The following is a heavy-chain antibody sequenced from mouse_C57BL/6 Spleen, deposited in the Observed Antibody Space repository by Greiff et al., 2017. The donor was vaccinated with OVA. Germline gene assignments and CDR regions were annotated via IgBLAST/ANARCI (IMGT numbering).Heavy chain of an antibody. CDR2: IYPGSGNT. CDR3: ARCSYYYGSSYYFDY. J-gene: IGHJ2*01. D-gene: IGHD1-1*01. Sequence: VQLQQSGAELVRPGASVKLSCKASGYTFTDYYINWVKQRPGQGLEWIARIYPGSGNTYYNEKFKGKATLTAEKSSSTAYMQLSSLTSEDSAVYFCARCSYYYGSSYYFDYWGQGTTLTVSS. V-gene: IGHV1-76*01. CDR1: GYTFTDYY.